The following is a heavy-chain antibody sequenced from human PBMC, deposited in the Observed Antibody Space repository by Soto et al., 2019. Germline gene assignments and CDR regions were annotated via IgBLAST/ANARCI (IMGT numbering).Heavy chain of an antibody. V-gene: IGHV3-66*01. CDR3: AREASGSGWWSQGSFES. Sequence: EVHLVESGGGLVQPGGSLRLSCAASGFTVSNNYMSWVRQAPGKQLEWVSSLYSSGSTYYADSVKGRFTVSRDISENTLYLQMNSPRVEDTAVYYCAREASGSGWWSQGSFESWGQGTLVTVSS. CDR1: GFTVSNNY. CDR2: LYSSGST. D-gene: IGHD6-19*01. J-gene: IGHJ4*02.